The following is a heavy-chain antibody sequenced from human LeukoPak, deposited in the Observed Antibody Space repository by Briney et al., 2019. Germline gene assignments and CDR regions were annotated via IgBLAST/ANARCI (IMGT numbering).Heavy chain of an antibody. V-gene: IGHV1-18*01. D-gene: IGHD2-15*01. CDR2: ISAYNGNT. Sequence: ASVTVSCKVSGYTFTSYGISWVRQAPGQGLEWMGWISAYNGNTNYAQKLQGRVTMTTDTSTSTAYMELRSLRSDDTAVYYCARVTYCSGGSCSVAFDIWGQGTMVTVSS. CDR3: ARVTYCSGGSCSVAFDI. CDR1: GYTFTSYG. J-gene: IGHJ3*02.